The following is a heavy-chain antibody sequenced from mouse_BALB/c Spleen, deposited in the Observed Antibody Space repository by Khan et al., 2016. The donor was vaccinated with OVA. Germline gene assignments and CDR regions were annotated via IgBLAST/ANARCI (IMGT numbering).Heavy chain of an antibody. V-gene: IGHV1-20*02. J-gene: IGHJ3*01. CDR3: ARGYDFFAS. Sequence: EVQLQESGPDLVKPGASVKLSCKASGYSFTLYYMSWVRQSHGKSLEWIARINPNTDNINYNQEFKGRAILTVDKSSNTAYMELRSLASDDSSVYFGARGYDFFASWGQGTLVTVSA. D-gene: IGHD2-14*01. CDR2: INPNTDNI. CDR1: GYSFTLYY.